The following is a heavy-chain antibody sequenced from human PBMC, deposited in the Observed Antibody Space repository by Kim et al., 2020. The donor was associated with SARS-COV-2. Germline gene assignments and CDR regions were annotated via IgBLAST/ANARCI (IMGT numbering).Heavy chain of an antibody. CDR1: GFTFSSNW. J-gene: IGHJ4*02. Sequence: GGSLRLSCAASGFTFSSNWMRWVRQAPGKGLEWVANIYQDGSETYYGDSVKGRFTISRDNAKNSLYLQMNSLRAEDTAVYYCARDDSAGVTGDPDFSGQGTVVTVSA. D-gene: IGHD7-27*01. V-gene: IGHV3-7*03. CDR2: IYQDGSET. CDR3: ARDDSAGVTGDPDF.